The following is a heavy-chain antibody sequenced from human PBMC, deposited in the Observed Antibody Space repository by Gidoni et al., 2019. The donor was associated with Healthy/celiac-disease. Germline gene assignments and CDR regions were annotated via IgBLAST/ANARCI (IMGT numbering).Heavy chain of an antibody. D-gene: IGHD6-19*01. CDR1: GFTFSSYA. J-gene: IGHJ4*02. CDR2: ISYDGSNK. V-gene: IGHV3-30-3*01. CDR3: ARDLGWLVHASYFDY. Sequence: QVQLVESGGGVVQPGRSLRLSCAASGFTFSSYAMHWVRQAPGKGLEWVAVISYDGSNKYYADSVKGRFTISRDNSKNTLYLQMNSLRAEDTAVYYCARDLGWLVHASYFDYWGQGTLVTVSS.